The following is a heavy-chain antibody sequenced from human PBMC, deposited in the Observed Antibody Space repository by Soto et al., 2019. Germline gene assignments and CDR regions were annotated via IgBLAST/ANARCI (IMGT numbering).Heavy chain of an antibody. CDR3: ARGSLSFWSGNTIGCFDP. V-gene: IGHV4-61*01. D-gene: IGHD3-3*01. CDR2: IYYSGST. CDR1: GGSVSSGSYY. J-gene: IGHJ5*02. Sequence: PSYTLSLTFTVSGGSVSSGSYYWSWIRQPPGKGLEWIGYIYYSGSTNYNPSLKSRVTISVDTSKNQFSLKLSSVTAADTAVYYCARGSLSFWSGNTIGCFDPWGQGTLVTVSS.